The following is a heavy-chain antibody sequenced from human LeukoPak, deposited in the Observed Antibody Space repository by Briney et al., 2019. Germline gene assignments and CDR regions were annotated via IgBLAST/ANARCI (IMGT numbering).Heavy chain of an antibody. CDR2: ISSSGGST. V-gene: IGHV3-23*01. CDR3: VRDTAYAFDM. D-gene: IGHD2-21*02. CDR1: GFTLSNYA. Sequence: GGSLRLSCAASGFTLSNYAMSWVRQAPGKGLQWVSGISSSGGSTYQVDSVKGRCTISRDNSKNTLYLQMNSLRAEDTAVYYCVRDTAYAFDMWGQGTMVTVSS. J-gene: IGHJ3*02.